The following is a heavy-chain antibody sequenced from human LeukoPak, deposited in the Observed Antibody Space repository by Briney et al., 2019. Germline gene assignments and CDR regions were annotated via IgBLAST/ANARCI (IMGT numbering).Heavy chain of an antibody. V-gene: IGHV4-39*01. D-gene: IGHD2-15*01. Sequence: PSETLSLTCTVSGGSISRSSYYWAWIRQPPGKGLEWIGSVYYSGSTYYNPSLKSRVTISVDTSKNQFSLKLSSVTAADTAVYYCAGIVAVVAATPKFDYWGQGTLVTVSS. CDR3: AGIVAVVAATPKFDY. CDR2: VYYSGST. J-gene: IGHJ4*02. CDR1: GGSISRSSYY.